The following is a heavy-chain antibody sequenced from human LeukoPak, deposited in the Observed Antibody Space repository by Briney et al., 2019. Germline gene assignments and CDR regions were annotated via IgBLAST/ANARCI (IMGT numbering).Heavy chain of an antibody. Sequence: PGGSLRLSCAVSGITLSNYGMTWVRQAPGKGLEWVAGISDTGGRTNYADSVKGRFTISRDNPKNTLYLQMNSLGAEDTAVYFCARGRGYSYGLWVYYYYYMDVWGKGTTVTVSS. J-gene: IGHJ6*03. CDR2: ISDTGGRT. D-gene: IGHD5-18*01. CDR1: GITLSNYG. V-gene: IGHV3-23*01. CDR3: ARGRGYSYGLWVYYYYYMDV.